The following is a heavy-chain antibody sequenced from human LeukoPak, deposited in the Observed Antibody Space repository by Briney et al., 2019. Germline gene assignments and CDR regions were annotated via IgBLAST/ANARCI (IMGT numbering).Heavy chain of an antibody. J-gene: IGHJ4*02. D-gene: IGHD3-3*01. V-gene: IGHV3-23*01. CDR3: ATQPDFWSGYSDDY. CDR1: GFIFSSYA. Sequence: GGSLRLSCAASGFIFSSYAMSWVRQAPGKGLEWVSAISGSGGSTYYADSVKGRFTISRDNSKNTLYLQMNSLRAEDTAVYYCATQPDFWSGYSDDYWGQGTLVTVSS. CDR2: ISGSGGST.